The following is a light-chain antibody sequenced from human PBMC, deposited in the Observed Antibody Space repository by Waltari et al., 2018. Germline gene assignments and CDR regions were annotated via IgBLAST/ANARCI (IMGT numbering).Light chain of an antibody. J-gene: IGKJ4*01. Sequence: DIQMTQSLSSLSASIGDRVTITCRASQDISNYCHWYHVKPGKAPKLLIYDASYLETGVPSRFSGSRSGTDFSFSISSLQPEDVGTYYCQQYETDPTFGGGTTVDIK. CDR3: QQYETDPT. CDR1: QDISNY. CDR2: DAS. V-gene: IGKV1-33*01.